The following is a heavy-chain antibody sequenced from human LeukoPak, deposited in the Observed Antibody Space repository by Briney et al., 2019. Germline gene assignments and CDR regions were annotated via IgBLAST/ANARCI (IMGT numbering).Heavy chain of an antibody. V-gene: IGHV5-10-1*01. J-gene: IGHJ4*02. CDR2: IDPSDSYT. CDR3: ARLSGVLIDY. CDR1: GYSFTNFW. D-gene: IGHD2-15*01. Sequence: GESLRISCKGSGYSFTNFWISWVRQMPGKGLEWMGTIDPSDSYTNYSPSFQGHVTISADKSISTAYLQWSSLKASDTAIYYCARLSGVLIDYWGQGTLVTVSS.